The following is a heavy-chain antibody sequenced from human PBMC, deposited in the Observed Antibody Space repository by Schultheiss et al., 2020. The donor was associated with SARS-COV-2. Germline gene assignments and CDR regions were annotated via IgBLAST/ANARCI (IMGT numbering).Heavy chain of an antibody. CDR2: ISGSGGST. V-gene: IGHV3-23*01. CDR3: AKVGWSGYYEGYYYMDV. Sequence: GESLKISCAASGFTFSSYAMHWVRQAPGKGLEWVSGISGSGGSTYYADSVKGRFTISRDNSKNTLYLQMNSLRAEDTAVYYCAKVGWSGYYEGYYYMDVWGKGTTVTVSS. CDR1: GFTFSSYA. D-gene: IGHD3-3*01. J-gene: IGHJ6*03.